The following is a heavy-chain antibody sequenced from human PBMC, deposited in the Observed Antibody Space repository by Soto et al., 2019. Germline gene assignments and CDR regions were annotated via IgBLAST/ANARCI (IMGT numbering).Heavy chain of an antibody. J-gene: IGHJ4*02. CDR3: AKDWSSWYGEFDY. D-gene: IGHD6-13*01. V-gene: IGHV3-30*18. CDR1: GFTFSSYG. Sequence: PGGSLRLSCAASGFTFSSYGMHWVRQAPGKGLEWVAVISYDGSNKYYADSVKGRFTISRDNSKNTLYLQMNSLRAEDTAVYYCAKDWSSWYGEFDYWGQGTLVTVSS. CDR2: ISYDGSNK.